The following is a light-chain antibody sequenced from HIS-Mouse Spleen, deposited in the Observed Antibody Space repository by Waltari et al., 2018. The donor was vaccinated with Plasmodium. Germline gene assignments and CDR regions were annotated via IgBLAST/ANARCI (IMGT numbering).Light chain of an antibody. CDR3: QQYDNLPLT. J-gene: IGKJ4*01. Sequence: DIQMTQSPSSLSASVGDRVTITCQASQDISNYLNWYQQKPGKAPKLLIYDASNLETGVPSRFSGSGSGTDFTFTISSLQPEDIAIYYCQQYDNLPLTFGGGTK. V-gene: IGKV1-33*01. CDR1: QDISNY. CDR2: DAS.